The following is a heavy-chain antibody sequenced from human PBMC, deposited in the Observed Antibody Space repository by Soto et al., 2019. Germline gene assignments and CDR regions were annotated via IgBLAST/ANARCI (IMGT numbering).Heavy chain of an antibody. J-gene: IGHJ3*02. CDR1: GFTVSSNY. Sequence: VGPLRLSCAVSGFTVSSNYMNWVRQAPGKGLEWVSFIYSGGNTYYADSVKGRFTISRDNSKNMLYLQMNSLRVEDTAVYYCAREVRVSGFAFDIWGQGTMVTVSS. CDR2: IYSGGNT. D-gene: IGHD3-3*01. V-gene: IGHV3-66*01. CDR3: AREVRVSGFAFDI.